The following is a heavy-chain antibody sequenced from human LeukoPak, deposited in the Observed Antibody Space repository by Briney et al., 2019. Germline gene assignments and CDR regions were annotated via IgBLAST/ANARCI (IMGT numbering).Heavy chain of an antibody. CDR2: IRYDGSNK. D-gene: IGHD4-17*01. CDR1: GFTFSSYG. CDR3: AKDLTTVTTFFAFDI. J-gene: IGHJ3*02. V-gene: IGHV3-30*02. Sequence: GGSLRLSCAASGFTFSSYGMHWVRQAPGKGLEWVAFIRYDGSNKYYADSVKGRFTISRDNSKNTLYLQMNSLRAEDTAVYYCAKDLTTVTTFFAFDIWGQGTMVTVSS.